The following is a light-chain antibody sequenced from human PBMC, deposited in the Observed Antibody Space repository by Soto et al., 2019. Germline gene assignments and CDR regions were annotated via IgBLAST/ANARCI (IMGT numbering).Light chain of an antibody. CDR1: QSVSSN. Sequence: EIVMTQSPATLSVSPGGRATLSCRASQSVSSNLAWYQQKPGQAPRLLIYGASTRATGIPARFSGSGSGTEFTLTISSLQSEDFVVYYCQQYNNWSPITFGQGTRLEIK. CDR2: GAS. J-gene: IGKJ5*01. CDR3: QQYNNWSPIT. V-gene: IGKV3-15*01.